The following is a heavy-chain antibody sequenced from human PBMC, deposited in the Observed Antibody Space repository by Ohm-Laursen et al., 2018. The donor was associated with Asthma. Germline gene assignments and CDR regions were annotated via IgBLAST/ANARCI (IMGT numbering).Heavy chain of an antibody. D-gene: IGHD6-13*01. CDR2: IYHSGST. CDR1: GGSISSGGYS. Sequence: PSETLSLTCTVSGGSISSGGYSWSWIRQPPGKGLEWIGYIYHSGSTYYNPSLKSRVTISVDRSKNQFSLKLSSVTAADTAVYYCARGNLAAAGTFDYWGQGTLVTVSS. CDR3: ARGNLAAAGTFDY. V-gene: IGHV4-30-2*01. J-gene: IGHJ4*02.